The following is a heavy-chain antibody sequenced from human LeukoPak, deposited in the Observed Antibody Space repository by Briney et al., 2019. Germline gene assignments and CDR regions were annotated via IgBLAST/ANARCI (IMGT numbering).Heavy chain of an antibody. CDR1: GFTFSNAW. CDR3: AKDWGSSWYLWWNYYYYYYMDV. CDR2: IKSKTDGGTT. Sequence: PGGSLRLSCAASGFTFSNAWMSWVRQAPGKGLEWVGRIKSKTDGGTTDYAAPVKGRFTISRDDSKNTLYLQMNSLRAEDTAVYYCAKDWGSSWYLWWNYYYYYYMDVWGKGTTVTISS. J-gene: IGHJ6*03. V-gene: IGHV3-15*01. D-gene: IGHD6-13*01.